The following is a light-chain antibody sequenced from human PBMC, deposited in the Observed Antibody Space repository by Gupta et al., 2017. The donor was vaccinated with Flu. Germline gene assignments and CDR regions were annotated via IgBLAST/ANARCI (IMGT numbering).Light chain of an antibody. CDR1: QSVNNKV. CDR3: QHYGSSPNT. J-gene: IGKJ1*01. CDR2: GAS. V-gene: IGKV3-20*01. Sequence: ERAILSCTASQSVNNKVSSWYQQNPGQAPRLLIDGASSRATGIPDLFSGSGSGTYFTLIISRLEPEFVAVYYCQHYGSSPNTFGQGTKLEIK.